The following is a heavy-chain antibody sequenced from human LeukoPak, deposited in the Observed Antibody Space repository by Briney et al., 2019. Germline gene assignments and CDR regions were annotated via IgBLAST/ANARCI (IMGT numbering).Heavy chain of an antibody. CDR1: GFTFSSYG. V-gene: IGHV3-23*01. CDR2: IRGSGGST. CDR3: AKLHYYGSAWSFDY. J-gene: IGHJ4*02. Sequence: GGSLRLSCAASGFTFSSYGMSWVRQAPGKGLEWVSAIRGSGGSTYYADSVKGRFTISRDNSKNTLYLQMNSLRAEDTAVYYCAKLHYYGSAWSFDYWGQGTLVTVSS. D-gene: IGHD3-10*01.